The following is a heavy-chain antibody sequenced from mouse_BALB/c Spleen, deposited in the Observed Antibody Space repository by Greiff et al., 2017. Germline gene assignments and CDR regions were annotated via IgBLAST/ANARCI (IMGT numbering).Heavy chain of an antibody. CDR2: IDPSDSST. Sequence: QVQLQQPGAELVKPGASVKLSCKASGYTFTSYWMHWVKQRPGQGLEWIGEIDPSDSSTNYNQKFKGKATLTVDKSSSTAYNQLSSLTSEDSAVYCCARWGSTMITTNFDYWGQGTTLTVSS. CDR3: ARWGSTMITTNFDY. J-gene: IGHJ2*01. D-gene: IGHD2-4*01. V-gene: IGHV1-69*02. CDR1: GYTFTSYW.